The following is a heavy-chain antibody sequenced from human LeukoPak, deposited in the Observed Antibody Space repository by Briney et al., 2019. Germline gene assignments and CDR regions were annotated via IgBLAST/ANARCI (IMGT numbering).Heavy chain of an antibody. CDR1: GFTFSSYD. D-gene: IGHD3-10*01. CDR2: IGTAGDT. V-gene: IGHV3-13*01. J-gene: IGHJ6*02. CDR3: ARAPVTYYYGSGSDYGMDV. Sequence: PGGSLRLSCAASGFTFSSYDMHWVRQATGKGLEWVSAIGTAGDTYYPGSVKGRFTISRENAKNSLYLQMNSLRAGDPAVYYCARAPVTYYYGSGSDYGMDVWGQGTTVTVSS.